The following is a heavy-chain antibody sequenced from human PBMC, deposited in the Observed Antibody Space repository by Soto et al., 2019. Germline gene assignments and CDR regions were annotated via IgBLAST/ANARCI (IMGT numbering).Heavy chain of an antibody. CDR2: IVPIFGTT. J-gene: IGHJ6*02. Sequence: QVQLVQSGAEVKKPGSSVKVSCKVSGGTFSNYAIDWVRLAPGHGLEWMDGIVPIFGTTYYTQKFQGRATIIADDSTTTAYLEMSSLRSEDTAIYYYARVEAVAGLYNYHGLDVWGQGTAVTVSS. CDR1: GGTFSNYA. V-gene: IGHV1-69*12. D-gene: IGHD6-19*01. CDR3: ARVEAVAGLYNYHGLDV.